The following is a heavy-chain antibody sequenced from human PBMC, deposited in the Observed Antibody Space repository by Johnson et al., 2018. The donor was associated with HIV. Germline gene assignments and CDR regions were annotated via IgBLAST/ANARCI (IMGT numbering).Heavy chain of an antibody. J-gene: IGHJ3*02. Sequence: QVQLVESGGGVVQPGGSLRLSCAASGFTFSSYGMHWVRQAPGKGLEWVAFIRYDGSNKYYADSVKGRFTISRDNSKTTLYLQMNSLRAEDTAVYYCAKERGIVVVRDAFDIWGQGTMVTVSS. CDR1: GFTFSSYG. CDR2: IRYDGSNK. V-gene: IGHV3-30*02. CDR3: AKERGIVVVRDAFDI. D-gene: IGHD3-22*01.